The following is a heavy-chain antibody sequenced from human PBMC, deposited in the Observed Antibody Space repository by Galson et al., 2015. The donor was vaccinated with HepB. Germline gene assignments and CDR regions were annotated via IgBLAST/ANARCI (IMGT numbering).Heavy chain of an antibody. V-gene: IGHV5-51*01. CDR2: IYPGDSDT. CDR1: GYSFTTYW. D-gene: IGHD6-13*01. Sequence: QSGAEVKKPGESLKISCKGSGYSFTTYWIAWVRQIPGKGLEWMGIIYPGDSDTRYSPSFQGQVTISADKSISTAYLQWSSLKASDAAMYYCARQKQLDDWYFDLWGRGTLVTVSS. CDR3: ARQKQLDDWYFDL. J-gene: IGHJ2*01.